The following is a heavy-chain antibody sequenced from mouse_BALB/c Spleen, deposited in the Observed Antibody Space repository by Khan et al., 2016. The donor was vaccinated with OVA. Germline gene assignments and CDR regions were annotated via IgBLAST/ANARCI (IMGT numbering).Heavy chain of an antibody. CDR1: GYTFTSYW. J-gene: IGHJ3*01. CDR2: TNPNTGYT. V-gene: IGHV1-7*01. D-gene: IGHD4-1*01. CDR3: ARHLTGSFAY. Sequence: QIQLVQSGAELAKPGASVKMSCKASGYTFTSYWMHWVKQRPGQGLEWIGYTNPNTGYTEYNQKFNDKATLTADKSSSTAYIQLSSLTSEDSAMYYCARHLTGSFAYWGQGTPVTVSA.